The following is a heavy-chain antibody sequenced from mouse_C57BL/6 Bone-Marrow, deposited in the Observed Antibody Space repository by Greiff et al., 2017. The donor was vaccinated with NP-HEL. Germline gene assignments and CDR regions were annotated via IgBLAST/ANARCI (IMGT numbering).Heavy chain of an antibody. J-gene: IGHJ1*03. CDR2: IDPSDSST. D-gene: IGHD1-1*01. V-gene: IGHV1-59*01. CDR1: GYTFTSYW. CDR3: ARLSTTGVAHWYFDV. Sequence: QVQLQQPGAELVRPGTSVKLSCKASGYTFTSYWMHWVKQRPGQGLEWIGVIDPSDSSTTYNQKFKGKATLTVDTSSSTAYMQLSSLTAEDSAVYYCARLSTTGVAHWYFDVWGTGTTVTVSS.